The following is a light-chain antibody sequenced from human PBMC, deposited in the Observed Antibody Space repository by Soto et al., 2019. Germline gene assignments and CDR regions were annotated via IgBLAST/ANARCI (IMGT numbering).Light chain of an antibody. Sequence: EFVLTQSPGTLSLSPGERATLSCRARQSISGTYVAWYQKKPGQAPRLLLYGASSRATGIPDRFSGSGYGTDFTLTISRLEPGESAVYYCQQYGSSSFAFGPGTKVEIK. J-gene: IGKJ3*01. CDR1: QSISGTY. CDR2: GAS. CDR3: QQYGSSSFA. V-gene: IGKV3-20*01.